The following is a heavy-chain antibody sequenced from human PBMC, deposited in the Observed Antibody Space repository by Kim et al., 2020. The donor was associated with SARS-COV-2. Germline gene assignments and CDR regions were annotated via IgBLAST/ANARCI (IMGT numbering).Heavy chain of an antibody. CDR2: FDPEDGET. J-gene: IGHJ4*02. Sequence: ASVKVSCKVSGYTLTELSMHWVRQAPGKGLEWMGGFDPEDGETIYAQKFQGRVTMTEDTSTDTAYMELSSLRSEDTAVYYCATAPGIAVAGWGYYFDYWGQGTLVTVSS. CDR1: GYTLTELS. V-gene: IGHV1-24*01. CDR3: ATAPGIAVAGWGYYFDY. D-gene: IGHD6-19*01.